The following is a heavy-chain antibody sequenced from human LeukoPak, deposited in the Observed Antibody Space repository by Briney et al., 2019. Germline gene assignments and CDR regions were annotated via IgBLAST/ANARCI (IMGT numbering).Heavy chain of an antibody. CDR2: ISGSGGSP. CDR1: RFTFSSSA. Sequence: GGSLRLSCAASRFTFSSSAMSWVRQAPGRGLEWVSVISGSGGSPDYTDSVKGRFTISRDNSKNTLYLQMNSLRAEDTAVYYCAKGGKTIMCPTSCYDYWGQGTLVTVSS. V-gene: IGHV3-23*01. CDR3: AKGGKTIMCPTSCYDY. J-gene: IGHJ4*02. D-gene: IGHD2-2*01.